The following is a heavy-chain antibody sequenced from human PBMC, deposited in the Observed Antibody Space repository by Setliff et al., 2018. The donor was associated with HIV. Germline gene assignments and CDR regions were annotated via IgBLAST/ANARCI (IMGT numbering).Heavy chain of an antibody. V-gene: IGHV3-30*02. J-gene: IGHJ4*02. CDR3: ATGAYCSGGSCYQHLDY. CDR2: IHYDGSNK. D-gene: IGHD2-15*01. CDR1: GFTFSSYG. Sequence: SFSCAASGFTFSSYGMHWVRQAPGKGLEWVAFIHYDGSNKYYADSVKGRFTISRDNSKNTLCLQMNSLRTEDTAVYYCATGAYCSGGSCYQHLDYWGQGSLVTVSS.